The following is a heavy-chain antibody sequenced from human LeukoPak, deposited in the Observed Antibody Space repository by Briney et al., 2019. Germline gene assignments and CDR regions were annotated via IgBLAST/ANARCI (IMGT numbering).Heavy chain of an antibody. J-gene: IGHJ4*02. Sequence: SETLSLTCAVYGGSFSGYYWSWIRQPPGKGPEWIGEINHSGGTNYNPSLKSRVTISVDTSKNQFSLKLSSVTAADTAVYYCARGPNYGGNSKDFDYWGQGTLVTVSS. D-gene: IGHD4-23*01. CDR1: GGSFSGYY. V-gene: IGHV4-34*01. CDR2: INHSGGT. CDR3: ARGPNYGGNSKDFDY.